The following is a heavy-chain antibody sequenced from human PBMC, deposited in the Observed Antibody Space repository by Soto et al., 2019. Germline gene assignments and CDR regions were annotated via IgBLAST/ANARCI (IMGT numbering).Heavy chain of an antibody. CDR3: ARRYGGNFDY. Sequence: PSESLSLTCTVSGGSISSYYWRWIRQPPGKGLEWIGYIHYSGSTNYNPSLKSRVTISVDTSKNQFSLKLSSVTAADTAVYYCARRYGGNFDYWGQGTLVTVSS. CDR2: IHYSGST. CDR1: GGSISSYY. D-gene: IGHD3-16*01. J-gene: IGHJ4*02. V-gene: IGHV4-59*01.